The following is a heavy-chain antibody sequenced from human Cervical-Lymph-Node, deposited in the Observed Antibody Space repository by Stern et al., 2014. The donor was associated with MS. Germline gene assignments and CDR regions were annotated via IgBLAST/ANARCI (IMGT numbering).Heavy chain of an antibody. V-gene: IGHV1-2*02. CDR3: TRALRIADRPSPGGHWFDP. CDR1: GYIFTDYY. CDR2: INPKSGGT. D-gene: IGHD6-6*01. Sequence: MQLVESGAEVEKPGASVKVSCKASGYIFTDYYLHWVRQAPGQGLEWMGRINPKSGGTSYAQSFQGRVTLTRDKSITTAYMDLSRLTSDDTAVYYCTRALRIADRPSPGGHWFDPWGQGTLVIVSS. J-gene: IGHJ5*02.